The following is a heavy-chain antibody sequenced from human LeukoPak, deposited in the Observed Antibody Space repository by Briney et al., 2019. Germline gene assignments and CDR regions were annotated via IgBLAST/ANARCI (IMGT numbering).Heavy chain of an antibody. CDR2: ISSSGSTI. V-gene: IGHV3-48*03. Sequence: PGGSLRLSCAASGFTFSSYEMNWVRQAPGKGLEWVSYISSSGSTIYYADSVKGRFTISRDNAKNSLYLQMNSLRAEDTAVYYCARDSYGDHVDYWGQGTLVTVSS. CDR1: GFTFSSYE. CDR3: ARDSYGDHVDY. D-gene: IGHD4-17*01. J-gene: IGHJ4*02.